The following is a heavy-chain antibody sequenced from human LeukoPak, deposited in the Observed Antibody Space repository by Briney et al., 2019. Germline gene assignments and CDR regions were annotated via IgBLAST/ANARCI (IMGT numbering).Heavy chain of an antibody. V-gene: IGHV4-38-2*02. J-gene: IGHJ4*02. CDR1: GGSISSYY. CDR2: IYHSGST. CDR3: ARVGWYSSGWYYFDY. Sequence: SETLSLTCTVSGGSISSYYWSWIRQPPGKGREWIGSIYHSGSTYYNPSLKSRVTISVDTSKNQFSLKLSSVTAADTAVYYCARVGWYSSGWYYFDYWGQGTLVTVSS. D-gene: IGHD6-19*01.